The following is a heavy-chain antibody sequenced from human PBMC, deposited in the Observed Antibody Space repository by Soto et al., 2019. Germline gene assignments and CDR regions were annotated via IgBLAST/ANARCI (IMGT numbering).Heavy chain of an antibody. CDR3: AREGDYYDSSGYPDY. D-gene: IGHD3-22*01. J-gene: IGHJ4*02. V-gene: IGHV3-7*03. Sequence: LRLSCAASGFTFSSYWMSWVRQAPGKGLEWVANIKQDGSEKYYVDSVKGRFTISRDNAKNSLYLQMNSLRAEDTAVYYCAREGDYYDSSGYPDYWGQGTLVTVSS. CDR1: GFTFSSYW. CDR2: IKQDGSEK.